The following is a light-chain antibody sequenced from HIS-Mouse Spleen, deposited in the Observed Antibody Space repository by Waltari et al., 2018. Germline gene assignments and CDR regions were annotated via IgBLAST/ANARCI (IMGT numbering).Light chain of an antibody. Sequence: QSALTQPASVSGSPGQSITISCTGTSSAVGSYNLVSWYQQPTGKSPKLMIYEGSMRPSGVSNRFSGSKSGNTASLTISGLQAEDEADYYCCSYAGSSTFGAVFGGGTKLTVL. CDR3: CSYAGSSTFGAV. CDR2: EGS. CDR1: SSAVGSYNL. V-gene: IGLV2-23*03. J-gene: IGLJ2*01.